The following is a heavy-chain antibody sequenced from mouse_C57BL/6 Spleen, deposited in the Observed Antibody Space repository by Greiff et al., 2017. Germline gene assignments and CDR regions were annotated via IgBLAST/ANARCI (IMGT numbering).Heavy chain of an antibody. Sequence: QVQLQQSGPELVTPGASVKISCTASGFSFTDYYINWVKQRPGQGLEWLGWIFPGSGSTYYTEKIKGKATLTVDKTSSTAYMLLSSLTSEDSTVYCCTRRGYGTEYFDYWGQGTTLTVSS. D-gene: IGHD1-1*01. J-gene: IGHJ2*01. CDR2: IFPGSGST. V-gene: IGHV1-75*01. CDR3: TRRGYGTEYFDY. CDR1: GFSFTDYY.